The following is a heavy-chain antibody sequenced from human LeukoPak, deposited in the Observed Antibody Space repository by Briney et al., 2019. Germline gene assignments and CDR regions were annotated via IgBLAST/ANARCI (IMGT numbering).Heavy chain of an antibody. D-gene: IGHD5-24*01. V-gene: IGHV4-4*02. CDR1: GGSISSSNW. CDR2: IYHSGST. CDR3: ATRDTALYAFDI. Sequence: SETLSHTCAVSGGSISSSNWWSWARQPPGKGLEWIGEIYHSGSTNYNPSLKSRDTISVDKSKNQFSLKLSSVTAADTAVYYCATRDTALYAFDIWGQGTMVSVSS. J-gene: IGHJ3*02.